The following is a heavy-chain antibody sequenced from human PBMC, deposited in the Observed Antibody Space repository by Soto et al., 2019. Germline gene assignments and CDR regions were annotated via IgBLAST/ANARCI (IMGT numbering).Heavy chain of an antibody. CDR3: AKGLINGRWYAAD. J-gene: IGHJ4*02. CDR2: ISDSGAGT. V-gene: IGHV3-23*01. CDR1: GFTFSRCV. D-gene: IGHD6-13*01. Sequence: EVHLLESGGGLVQPGESLRLSCGASGFTFSRCVMRWVRQAPGKGLDWVACISDSGAGTHYADSVKGRFTISRDNSKNTMYLQMTNLRDEDTGGCYCAKGLINGRWYAADWGQGTLVTV.